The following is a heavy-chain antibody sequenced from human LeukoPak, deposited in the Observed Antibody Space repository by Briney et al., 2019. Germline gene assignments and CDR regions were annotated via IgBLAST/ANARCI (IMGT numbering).Heavy chain of an antibody. J-gene: IGHJ4*02. CDR3: ARDQYCSSTSCPLDC. V-gene: IGHV4-61*08. D-gene: IGHD2-2*01. CDR2: IYYSGST. Sequence: SETLSLTCTVSGGSISSGGYYWSWIRQPPGKGLEWIGYIYYSGSTNYNPSLKSRVTISVDTSKNQFSLKLSSVTAADTAVYYCARDQYCSSTSCPLDCWGQGTLVTVSS. CDR1: GGSISSGGYY.